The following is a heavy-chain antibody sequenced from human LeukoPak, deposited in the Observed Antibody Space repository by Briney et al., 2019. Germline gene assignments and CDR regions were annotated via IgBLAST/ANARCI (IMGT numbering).Heavy chain of an antibody. CDR3: ARVGSAMVLDY. CDR1: GGPFSRYA. CDR2: ILPSFGTA. Sequence: SVKVTCKVSGGPFSRYAISWVRQAPGQGLEWMGGILPSFGTANYAQKFQVRVTMTRDTSTSTVYMELSSLRSEDTAVYYCARVGSAMVLDYWGQGTLVTVSS. D-gene: IGHD5-18*01. V-gene: IGHV1-69*05. J-gene: IGHJ4*02.